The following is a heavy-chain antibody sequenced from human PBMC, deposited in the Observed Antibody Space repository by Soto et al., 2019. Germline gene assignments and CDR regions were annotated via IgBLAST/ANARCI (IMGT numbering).Heavy chain of an antibody. Sequence: SVKVSCKASGGTFSSYAISWVRQAPGQGLEWMGGIIPIFGKANYAQKFQGRVTITADESTSTAYMELSSLRSEDTAVYYCARDPPPGYCSGGSCYSGRLTGDYWGQGTLVTVSS. CDR3: ARDPPPGYCSGGSCYSGRLTGDY. D-gene: IGHD2-15*01. CDR2: IIPIFGKA. V-gene: IGHV1-69*13. CDR1: GGTFSSYA. J-gene: IGHJ4*02.